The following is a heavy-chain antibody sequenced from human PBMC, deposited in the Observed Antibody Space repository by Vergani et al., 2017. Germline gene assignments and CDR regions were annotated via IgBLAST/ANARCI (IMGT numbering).Heavy chain of an antibody. Sequence: EVQLVESGGGLVKPGGSLRLSCAASGFTFSNAWMSWVRQAPGKGLEWVGRIKSKTDGGTTDYAAPVKGRFTISRDDSKNTLYLQMNSLKTEDTAVYYCARDHLLPVIRFLEWLSTYGMDVWGQGTTVTVSS. CDR1: GFTFSNAW. J-gene: IGHJ6*02. CDR2: IKSKTDGGTT. D-gene: IGHD3-3*01. CDR3: ARDHLLPVIRFLEWLSTYGMDV. V-gene: IGHV3-15*01.